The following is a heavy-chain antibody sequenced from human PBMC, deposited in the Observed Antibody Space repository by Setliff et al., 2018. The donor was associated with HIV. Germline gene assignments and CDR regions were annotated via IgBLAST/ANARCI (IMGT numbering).Heavy chain of an antibody. D-gene: IGHD3-16*02. CDR1: GFTFGNYG. V-gene: IGHV3-33*01. Sequence: GGSLRLSCAASGFTFGNYGMHWVRQAPGKGLEWVADIWYDGSNQYYADSVKGRFTISRDNSKNTVHLQMNSLRGEVTAIYYCARDRDPHYDYVWGNYRPEYFQHWGQGTRVTVSS. CDR3: ARDRDPHYDYVWGNYRPEYFQH. J-gene: IGHJ1*01. CDR2: IWYDGSNQ.